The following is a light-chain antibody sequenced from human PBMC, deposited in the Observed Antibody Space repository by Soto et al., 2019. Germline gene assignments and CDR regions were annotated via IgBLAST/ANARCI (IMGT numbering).Light chain of an antibody. CDR1: QVISTW. CDR3: QQANSFPIT. V-gene: IGKV1-12*01. Sequence: EIQMTQSPSSVSASVLYIVTITCXASQVISTWLAWYQQKAGKAPNLLIYGASNLHSGVPSRFSGSGSGTNFTLTISSLQPEDFATYYCQQANSFPITFGQGTRLEIK. CDR2: GAS. J-gene: IGKJ5*01.